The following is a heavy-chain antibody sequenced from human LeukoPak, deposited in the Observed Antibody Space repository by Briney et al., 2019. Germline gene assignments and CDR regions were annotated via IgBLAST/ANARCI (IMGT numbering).Heavy chain of an antibody. V-gene: IGHV3-23*01. Sequence: GGSLRLSCAASGFTFSSYAMSWVRQAPGKGLEWVAAISGSGGSTYYADSVKGRFTISRDNSKNTLYLQMNSLRAEDTAVYYCAKGGLKYNLNEGFDYWGQGTLVTVST. CDR1: GFTFSSYA. CDR3: AKGGLKYNLNEGFDY. CDR2: ISGSGGST. D-gene: IGHD1-1*01. J-gene: IGHJ4*02.